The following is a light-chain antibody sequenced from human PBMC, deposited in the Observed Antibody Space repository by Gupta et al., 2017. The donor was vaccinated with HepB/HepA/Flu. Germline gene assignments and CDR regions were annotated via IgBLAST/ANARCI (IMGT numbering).Light chain of an antibody. CDR2: ADR. CDR1: NIGSYS. CDR3: QVLDRDSDHVV. V-gene: IGLV3-21*02. Sequence: SYVLTQPPSVSVAPGETVRITCGGNNIGSYSVHWYHQTPGQAPVLVLHADRDRPSGIPDRFSGSNSGNTATLTISRVDVGDEADYYCQVLDRDSDHVVFGGWTKLTV. J-gene: IGLJ3*02.